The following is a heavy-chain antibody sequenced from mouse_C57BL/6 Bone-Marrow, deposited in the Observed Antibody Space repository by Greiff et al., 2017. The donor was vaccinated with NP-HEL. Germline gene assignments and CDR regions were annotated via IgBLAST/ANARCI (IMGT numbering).Heavy chain of an antibody. CDR1: GFTFSDYG. Sequence: EVKLMESGGGLVKPGGSLKLSCAASGFTFSDYGMHWVRQAPEKGLEWVAYISSGSSTIYYADTVKGRFTISRDNSKNTLFLQMTSLRSEDTAMYYGASTAYCSPWFAYWGRGTLVTVSA. CDR2: ISSGSSTI. D-gene: IGHD2-12*01. V-gene: IGHV5-17*01. J-gene: IGHJ3*01. CDR3: ASTAYCSPWFAY.